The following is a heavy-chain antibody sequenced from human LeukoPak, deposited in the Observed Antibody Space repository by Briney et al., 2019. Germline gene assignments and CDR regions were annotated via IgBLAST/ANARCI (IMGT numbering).Heavy chain of an antibody. J-gene: IGHJ4*02. V-gene: IGHV3-23*01. D-gene: IGHD4-11*01. Sequence: SGGSLRLSCAASGFIFSNYAVGWVRQAPGKGLEWVSRISGSGGSTYYADSVKGRFTISRDNSKNTLYLQMNSLRAEDTAVYYCANLGNPMTTHLPYWGQGTLVTVSS. CDR3: ANLGNPMTTHLPY. CDR1: GFIFSNYA. CDR2: ISGSGGST.